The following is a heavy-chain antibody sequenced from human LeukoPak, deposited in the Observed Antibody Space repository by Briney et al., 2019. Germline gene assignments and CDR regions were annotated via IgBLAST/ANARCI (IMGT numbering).Heavy chain of an antibody. D-gene: IGHD3-3*01. CDR1: GYTITGYY. CDR3: ARKRGVGVDTNAFDM. V-gene: IGHV1-2*06. CDR2: INANNDGS. Sequence: GASVKVSCKASGYTITGYYMHWVRQDPGQGLEWMGRINANNDGSVYVQKFQGRVTMPRDTSINTAYMELSRLRSDDTAVYYCARKRGVGVDTNAFDMWRQGTMVTVSS. J-gene: IGHJ3*02.